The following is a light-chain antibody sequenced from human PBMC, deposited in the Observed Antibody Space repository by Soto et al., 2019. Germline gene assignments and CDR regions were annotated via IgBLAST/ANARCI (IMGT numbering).Light chain of an antibody. CDR1: QSVSSTS. Sequence: EIVLTQSPGTLSFSPGERATLSCRASQSVSSTSLAWYQQKPGQAPSLLIYGASNRATGIPDRFSGSGSGTDFTLTISRLEPEDFAVYYCQQYDGSPPWTFGLGTKVDI. V-gene: IGKV3-20*01. CDR2: GAS. J-gene: IGKJ1*01. CDR3: QQYDGSPPWT.